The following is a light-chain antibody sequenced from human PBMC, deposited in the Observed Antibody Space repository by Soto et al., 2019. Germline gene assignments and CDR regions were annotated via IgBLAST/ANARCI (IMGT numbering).Light chain of an antibody. CDR3: MQALQTRA. CDR1: QSLLHSNEYNY. J-gene: IGKJ1*01. V-gene: IGKV2-28*01. Sequence: DIVMTQSPLSLPVTPGEPASISCRSSQSLLHSNEYNYLDWYLQKPGQSPQLLNYLGSNRASGGSDRVSGSGSGTDFTLKISIVKAEDVAVYYCMQALQTRAFGQGTKVEIK. CDR2: LGS.